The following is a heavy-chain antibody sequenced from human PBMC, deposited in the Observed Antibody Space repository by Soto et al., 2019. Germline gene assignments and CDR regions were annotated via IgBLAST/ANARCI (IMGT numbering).Heavy chain of an antibody. CDR3: ARGNYGSDSFGAFDI. CDR2: ISPSGDNT. CDR1: EYTFTNYY. V-gene: IGHV1-46*01. J-gene: IGHJ3*02. D-gene: IGHD3-10*01. Sequence: QVQLVYSGAEVKEPGASVKVSCKAPEYTFTNYYVHCVRQAPGQGLEWMGIISPSGDNTNYAQKFEVRITIDRDTSANTVYMELRSLRSEDTAVYYCARGNYGSDSFGAFDIWAQGTKVTVSS.